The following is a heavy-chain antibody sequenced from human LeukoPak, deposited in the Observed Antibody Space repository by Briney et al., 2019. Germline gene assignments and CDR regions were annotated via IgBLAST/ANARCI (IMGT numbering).Heavy chain of an antibody. Sequence: SETLSLSCTVSGGSISSGRYYWNWIRQHPGKGLEWIGFIYYSGSTNYNPSLKSRVIISLDTSKNQFSLKLSSVTAADTAVYYCARADYDILTGYYLDYWGQGPLVTVSS. D-gene: IGHD3-9*01. V-gene: IGHV4-31*03. CDR1: GGSISSGRYY. CDR2: IYYSGST. CDR3: ARADYDILTGYYLDY. J-gene: IGHJ4*02.